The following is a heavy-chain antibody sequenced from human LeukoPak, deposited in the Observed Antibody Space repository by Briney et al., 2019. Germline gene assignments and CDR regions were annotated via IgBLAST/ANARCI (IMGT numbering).Heavy chain of an antibody. D-gene: IGHD4-17*01. Sequence: GGSLRLSCAASGFTFSSYSMNWVRQAPGKGLEWVSYISSSSSTIYYADSVKGRFTISRDNAKNSLYLQMNSLRAEDTAVYYCARDLGDYADAFDIWGQGTMVTVPS. CDR1: GFTFSSYS. J-gene: IGHJ3*02. V-gene: IGHV3-48*01. CDR3: ARDLGDYADAFDI. CDR2: ISSSSSTI.